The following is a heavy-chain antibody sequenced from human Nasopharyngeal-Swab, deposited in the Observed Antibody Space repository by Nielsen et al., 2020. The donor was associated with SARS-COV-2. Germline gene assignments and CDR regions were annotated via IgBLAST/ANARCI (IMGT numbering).Heavy chain of an antibody. CDR2: INPNSGGT. CDR3: ASLRYFDWLTTGYYYYGMDV. D-gene: IGHD3-9*01. Sequence: WVRQAPGQGLEWMGRINPNSGGTNYAQKFQGRVTMTRDTSISTAYMELGRLRSDDTAVYYCASLRYFDWLTTGYYYYGMDVWGQGTTVTVS. J-gene: IGHJ6*02. V-gene: IGHV1-2*06.